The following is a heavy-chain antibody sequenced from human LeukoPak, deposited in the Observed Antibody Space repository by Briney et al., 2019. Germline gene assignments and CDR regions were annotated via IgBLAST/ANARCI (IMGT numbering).Heavy chain of an antibody. D-gene: IGHD2-21*01. CDR3: ARNSTRPTWYSPIDY. CDR2: IYPGPVAGPGGSNP. CDR1: GYTFSNHW. Sequence: GESLKISCKTSGYTFSNHWIGWVRQMPGKGLEWMGIIYPGPVAGPGGSNPIYSPSFQGQVTISADNSITTAYLQWSSLKASDTAIYYCARNSTRPTWYSPIDYWGQGTLVTVSS. J-gene: IGHJ4*02. V-gene: IGHV5-51*01.